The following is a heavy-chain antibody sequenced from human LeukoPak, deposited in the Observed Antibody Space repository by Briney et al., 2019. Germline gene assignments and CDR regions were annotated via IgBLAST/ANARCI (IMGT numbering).Heavy chain of an antibody. CDR1: GGFISSYY. J-gene: IGHJ6*02. CDR2: IYYSGST. Sequence: PSETLSLTCTVSGGFISSYYWSWIRQPAGKGMEWIGYIYYSGSTNYNPSLKSRVTISVDTSKNQFSLKLSSVTAADTAVYYCARSGGYCSGRSCYPYYYYGMDVWGQGTTVVVSS. V-gene: IGHV4-59*08. CDR3: ARSGGYCSGRSCYPYYYYGMDV. D-gene: IGHD2-15*01.